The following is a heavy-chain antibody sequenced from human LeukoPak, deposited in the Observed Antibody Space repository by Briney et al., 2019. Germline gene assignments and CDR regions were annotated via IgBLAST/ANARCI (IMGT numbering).Heavy chain of an antibody. CDR2: IYPGDSDT. J-gene: IGHJ2*01. Sequence: GESLKISCKGSGYSFTNYWIGWVRQMPGKGLEWMGIIYPGDSDTRYNPSFQGHVTISADKSIGTAYLQWGSLQASDTAIYYCARRVVNNRNWYFNLWGRGTLVTVSS. CDR1: GYSFTNYW. CDR3: ARRVVNNRNWYFNL. D-gene: IGHD4-23*01. V-gene: IGHV5-51*01.